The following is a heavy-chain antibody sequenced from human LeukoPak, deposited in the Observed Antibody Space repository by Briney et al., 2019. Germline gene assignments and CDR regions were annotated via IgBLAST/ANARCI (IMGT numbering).Heavy chain of an antibody. CDR1: GFTFSSYA. CDR2: ISGSGGST. CDR3: ARDLLRGATNALGY. Sequence: GGSLRLSCAASGFTFSSYAMSWVRQAPGKGLEWVSAISGSGGSTYYADSVEGRFTISRDNSKNTLYLQMNSLRAEDTAVYYCARDLLRGATNALGYWGQGTLVTVSS. J-gene: IGHJ4*02. D-gene: IGHD1-26*01. V-gene: IGHV3-23*01.